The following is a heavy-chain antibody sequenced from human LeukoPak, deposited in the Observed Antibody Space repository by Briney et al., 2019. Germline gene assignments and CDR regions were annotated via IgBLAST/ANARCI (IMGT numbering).Heavy chain of an antibody. Sequence: GESLKISCKVSGYNFFSLWIGWLRQMPGKGLEWIGIIFPGDSDTKFSPSFEGRVTLSVDKSTNTAYLEWPNLRASDTAIYSCGRLGAGNYKVLDVWGQGTMITVAS. CDR2: IFPGDSDT. V-gene: IGHV5-51*01. CDR1: GYNFFSLW. D-gene: IGHD1-7*01. J-gene: IGHJ3*01. CDR3: GRLGAGNYKVLDV.